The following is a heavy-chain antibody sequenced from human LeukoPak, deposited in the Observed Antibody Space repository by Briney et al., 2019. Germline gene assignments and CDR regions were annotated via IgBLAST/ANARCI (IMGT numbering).Heavy chain of an antibody. V-gene: IGHV1-18*01. CDR2: ISGYNGNT. CDR3: AREYRYCSGGSCSVPRDGLNI. J-gene: IGHJ3*02. Sequence: ASVKVSCKASGYTFTTYGITWVRQAPGQGLEWMGWISGYNGNTNYAQKLQGRVTMTTDTSTSTAYMELRSLRSDDTAVYYCAREYRYCSGGSCSVPRDGLNIWGQGTMVIVSS. D-gene: IGHD2-15*01. CDR1: GYTFTTYG.